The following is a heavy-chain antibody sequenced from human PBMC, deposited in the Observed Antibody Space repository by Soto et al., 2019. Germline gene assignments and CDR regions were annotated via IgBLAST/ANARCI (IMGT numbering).Heavy chain of an antibody. CDR3: ARLYYDFWSGYPRNWFDP. CDR1: GFTFSNHA. D-gene: IGHD3-3*01. V-gene: IGHV3-23*01. Sequence: HPGGSLRLSCAASGFTFSNHAMSWVRQAPGTGLEWVSAIDGGGTKTYYADSVKGRFTISRDNSMNTLYLQMDSLRAEDTAVYYCARLYYDFWSGYPRNWFDPWGQGTLVTVSS. J-gene: IGHJ5*02. CDR2: IDGGGTKT.